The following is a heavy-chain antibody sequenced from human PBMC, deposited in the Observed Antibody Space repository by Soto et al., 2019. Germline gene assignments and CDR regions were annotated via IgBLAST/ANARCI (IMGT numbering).Heavy chain of an antibody. CDR2: IYTSGST. Sequence: KTSETLSLTCTVSGGSISSYYWSWIRQPAGKGLEWIGRIYTSGSTNYNPSLKSRVTMSVDTSKNQFSLKLSSVTAADTAVYYCARERYSSGWGYYYYYYGMDVWGQGTTVTVSS. D-gene: IGHD6-19*01. V-gene: IGHV4-4*07. CDR3: ARERYSSGWGYYYYYYGMDV. CDR1: GGSISSYY. J-gene: IGHJ6*02.